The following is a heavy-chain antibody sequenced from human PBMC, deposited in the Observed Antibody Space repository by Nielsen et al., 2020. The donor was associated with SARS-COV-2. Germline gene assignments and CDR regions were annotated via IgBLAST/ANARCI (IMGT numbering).Heavy chain of an antibody. Sequence: SCTVSGGSISSGSYYWSWIRQPAGKGLEWIGRIYTSGSTNYNPSLKSRVTISVDTSKNQFSLKLSSVTAADTAVYYCARDEAYWGQGTLVTVSS. CDR1: GGSISSGSYY. CDR3: ARDEAY. J-gene: IGHJ4*02. CDR2: IYTSGST. V-gene: IGHV4-61*02.